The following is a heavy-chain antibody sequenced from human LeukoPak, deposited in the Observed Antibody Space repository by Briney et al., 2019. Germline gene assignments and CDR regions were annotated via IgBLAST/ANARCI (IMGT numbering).Heavy chain of an antibody. V-gene: IGHV1-2*02. CDR3: ARDLGWSSSH. CDR1: GYTFTGHY. Sequence: ASVTVSCMASGYTFTGHYMNWVRLAPGQGREWMGWINPTGATTYSQKFQDSVTMTGDTSINTAYMELSGLRSDDTSVYYCARDLGWSSSHWGQGTLVTVSS. J-gene: IGHJ4*02. D-gene: IGHD6-6*01. CDR2: INPTGAT.